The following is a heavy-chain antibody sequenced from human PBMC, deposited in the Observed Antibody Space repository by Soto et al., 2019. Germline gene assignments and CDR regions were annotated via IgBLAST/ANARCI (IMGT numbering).Heavy chain of an antibody. CDR2: IYYSGST. CDR1: GGSISSYY. D-gene: IGHD6-13*01. Sequence: QVQLQESGPGLVKPSETLSLTCTVSGGSISSYYWSWIRQPPGKGLEWIGYIYYSGSTNYNPSLKSRVTISVDTSKNQFSLKLSSVTAADTAVYYCARDGGWGSSWYELDYWGQGTLVTVSS. V-gene: IGHV4-59*01. CDR3: ARDGGWGSSWYELDY. J-gene: IGHJ4*02.